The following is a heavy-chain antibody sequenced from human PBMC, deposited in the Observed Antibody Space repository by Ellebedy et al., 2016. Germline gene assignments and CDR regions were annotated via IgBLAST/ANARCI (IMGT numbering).Heavy chain of an antibody. J-gene: IGHJ6*04. CDR1: GFTFNTYW. CDR2: ISGSDSDT. CDR3: AKDRMNLRPFLMDV. V-gene: IGHV3-23*01. D-gene: IGHD6-6*01. Sequence: GESLKISXAASGFTFNTYWMNWIRQTPGKGLEWVSAISGSDSDTYYAGSVKGRFTISRDNFKNTLYLQMNSLRVEDTAVYYCAKDRMNLRPFLMDVWGRGTTVIVSS.